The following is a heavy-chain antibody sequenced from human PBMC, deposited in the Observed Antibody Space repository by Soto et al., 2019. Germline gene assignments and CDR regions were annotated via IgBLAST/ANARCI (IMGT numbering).Heavy chain of an antibody. J-gene: IGHJ4*02. CDR2: INPISGSA. Sequence: QVQLVQSGAEVKKPGASVKVSCKASGYTFTNFYMHWVRQTHGQGFEWMGVINPISGSADYALTFQGRITMTRDTSTRTVFMELRSLRSDGTAGYFCAGAKAVVTPLSWDFWGQGTQVTVSS. V-gene: IGHV1-46*01. CDR1: GYTFTNFY. D-gene: IGHD2-15*01. CDR3: AGAKAVVTPLSWDF.